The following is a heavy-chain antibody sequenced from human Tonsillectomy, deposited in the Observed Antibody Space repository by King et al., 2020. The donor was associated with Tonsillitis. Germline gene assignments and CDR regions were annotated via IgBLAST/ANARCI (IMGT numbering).Heavy chain of an antibody. Sequence: QLQESGPGLVRPSQTLSLICSVSGDSLTSGGYFWSWIRQHPDKGLEWIGSIYHSGPTYHTPSLRSRLFMSVDTSKNQFSLRLTSLTAADTAVYYCAGNRDYGDYVDFWGQGTLVAVSS. J-gene: IGHJ4*02. CDR3: AGNRDYGDYVDF. V-gene: IGHV4-31*03. CDR2: IYHSGPT. D-gene: IGHD4-17*01. CDR1: GDSLTSGGYF.